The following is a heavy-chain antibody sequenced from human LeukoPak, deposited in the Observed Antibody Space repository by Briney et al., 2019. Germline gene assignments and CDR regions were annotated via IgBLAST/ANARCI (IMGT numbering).Heavy chain of an antibody. CDR2: IYSGGST. CDR3: ARVGDGYNRYFDY. J-gene: IGHJ4*02. CDR1: GFTVSSNY. D-gene: IGHD5-24*01. V-gene: IGHV3-53*01. Sequence: GGSLRLSCAASGFTVSSNYMSWVRQAPGKGLEWVSVIYSGGSTYYADSVKGRFTISRDNSKNTLYLQMNSLRAEDTAVYYCARVGDGYNRYFDYWGQGTLVTVSS.